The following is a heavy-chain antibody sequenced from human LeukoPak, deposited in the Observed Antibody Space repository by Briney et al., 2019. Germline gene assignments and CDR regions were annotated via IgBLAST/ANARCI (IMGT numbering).Heavy chain of an antibody. Sequence: PGGSLRLSCAASGFIFDDYLIHWVRQAPGKGLEWVSYISHSSSTIYYADSVKGRFTISRDNAKKSLYLQMNSLRAEDSAVYYCARDRLHYGEYEKTFDYWGQGTLVTVSS. D-gene: IGHD4-17*01. CDR2: ISHSSSTI. J-gene: IGHJ4*02. V-gene: IGHV3-48*01. CDR3: ARDRLHYGEYEKTFDY. CDR1: GFIFDDYL.